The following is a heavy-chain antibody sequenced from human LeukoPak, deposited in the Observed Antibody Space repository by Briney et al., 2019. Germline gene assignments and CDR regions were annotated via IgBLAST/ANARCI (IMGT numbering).Heavy chain of an antibody. CDR3: ASIGFGELLGAFDI. Sequence: SETLSLTCTVSGGSISSYYWTWIRQPPGKGLEWIGNIHYSGSTKCNPSLKSRVTISIDTSNNQFSLHLTSVTAADTAVYYCASIGFGELLGAFDIWGQGTMVTVSS. CDR2: IHYSGST. J-gene: IGHJ3*02. V-gene: IGHV4-59*08. D-gene: IGHD3-10*01. CDR1: GGSISSYY.